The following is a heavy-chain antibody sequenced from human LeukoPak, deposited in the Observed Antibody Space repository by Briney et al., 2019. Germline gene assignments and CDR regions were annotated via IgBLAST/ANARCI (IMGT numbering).Heavy chain of an antibody. CDR3: ATDVVGGTPFDY. D-gene: IGHD1-26*01. J-gene: IGHJ4*02. V-gene: IGHV3-15*01. CDR2: IKSKTDGGTA. CDR1: GFTFNNAW. Sequence: GGSLRLTCAGSGFTFNNAWMGWVGQAPGKGLERVCHIKSKTDGGTAAYAAPVKGRFTISRDDSKNTLYLQVNSLITEDTAVYYCATDVVGGTPFDYWGQGTLVTVSS.